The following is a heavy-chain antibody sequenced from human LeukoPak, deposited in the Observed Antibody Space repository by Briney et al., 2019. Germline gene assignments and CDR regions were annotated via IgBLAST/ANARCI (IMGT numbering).Heavy chain of an antibody. CDR2: ISNNGGYT. CDR3: ARELTGIAVAGPFYY. CDR1: RFTFSSSA. J-gene: IGHJ4*02. Sequence: GGSLRLSCAASRFTFSSSAMSWVRQAPGKGLEWVSAISNNGGYTYYADSVQGRFTISRDNSKNTLYLQMNSLRAEDTAVYYCARELTGIAVAGPFYYWGQGTLVTVSS. V-gene: IGHV3-23*01. D-gene: IGHD6-19*01.